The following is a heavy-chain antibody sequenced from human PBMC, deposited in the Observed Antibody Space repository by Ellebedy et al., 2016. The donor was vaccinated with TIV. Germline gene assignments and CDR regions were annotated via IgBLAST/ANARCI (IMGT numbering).Heavy chain of an antibody. CDR3: ARDPGGGGDFGDNWFDP. CDR2: LYPDAKT. V-gene: IGHV3-66*01. J-gene: IGHJ5*02. CDR1: GIIVSDYF. D-gene: IGHD2-21*01. Sequence: GESLKISCEASGIIVSDYFMNWVRQAPGKGLEWVSVLYPDAKTNYTDSVKGRFIVSRDSSKTTLYLQMNSLTAEDTAVYYCARDPGGGGDFGDNWFDPWGQGTLVTVSS.